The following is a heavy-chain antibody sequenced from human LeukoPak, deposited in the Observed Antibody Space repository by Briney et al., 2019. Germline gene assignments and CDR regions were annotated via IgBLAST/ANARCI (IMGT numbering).Heavy chain of an antibody. D-gene: IGHD6-13*01. V-gene: IGHV3-7*01. CDR2: INQDGSER. J-gene: IGHJ5*02. Sequence: PGGSLRLSCSASGFTFSRYRMSWLRQAPGKGLEWVANINQDGSERHYADSVEGRFVISRDTDKNSLSLQMNSPRVEDTAVYYCARADSSSWYGSWGQGTLVTVSS. CDR1: GFTFSRYR. CDR3: ARADSSSWYGS.